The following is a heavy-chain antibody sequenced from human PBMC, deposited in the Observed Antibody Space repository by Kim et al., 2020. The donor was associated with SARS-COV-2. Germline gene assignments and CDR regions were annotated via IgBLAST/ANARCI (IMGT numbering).Heavy chain of an antibody. J-gene: IGHJ5*01. CDR1: GGSFSGYY. CDR2: INHSGST. Sequence: SETLSITCAVYGGSFSGYYWSWIRQPPGKGLEWIGEINHSGSTNYNPSLKSRVTISVDTSKNQFSLKLSSVTAADTAVDYCASTILADSSSWYDLDYNW. D-gene: IGHD6-13*01. V-gene: IGHV4-34*01. CDR3: ASTILADSSSWYDLDYNW.